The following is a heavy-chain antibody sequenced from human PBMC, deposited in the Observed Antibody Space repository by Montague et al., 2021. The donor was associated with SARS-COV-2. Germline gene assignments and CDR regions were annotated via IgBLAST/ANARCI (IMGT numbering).Heavy chain of an antibody. Sequence: SVKVSCTVSGNTLTELSMHWVRQAPGKGLEWMGGFDPEDGETVYAQKFQGRVTMTEDTSTDTAYMELSSLRSEDTAVYYCATIPLHYYDSSRYFDYWGQGTLVTVSS. V-gene: IGHV1-24*01. CDR1: GNTLTELS. CDR2: FDPEDGET. D-gene: IGHD3-22*01. CDR3: ATIPLHYYDSSRYFDY. J-gene: IGHJ4*02.